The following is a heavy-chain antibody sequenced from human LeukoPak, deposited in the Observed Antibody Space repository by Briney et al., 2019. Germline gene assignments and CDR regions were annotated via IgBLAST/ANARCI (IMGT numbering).Heavy chain of an antibody. V-gene: IGHV3-48*02. CDR2: ISSSSSTL. Sequence: GGSLRLSCAASGFTFSSYSMNWVRQAPGKGREWASYISSSSSTLYYADSVKGRFTISRDNAKNSLYLQMNSLRDEDTAVYYCARDPFAVGASSWFDPWGQGTLVTVSS. CDR1: GFTFSSYS. J-gene: IGHJ5*02. D-gene: IGHD1-26*01. CDR3: ARDPFAVGASSWFDP.